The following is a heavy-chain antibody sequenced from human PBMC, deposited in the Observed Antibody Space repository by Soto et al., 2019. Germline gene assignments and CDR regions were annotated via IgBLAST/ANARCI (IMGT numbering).Heavy chain of an antibody. D-gene: IGHD5-12*01. CDR1: GFTFSDYY. CDR3: EGSNGYNWNY. CDR2: ISSSSSYT. Sequence: RLSCAASGFTFSDYYMSWIRQAPGKGLEWVSYISSSSSYTNYADSVKGRFTISRDNAKNLLYLQMNSLRAEDTAVYYCEGSNGYNWNYWGQGTLVTVSS. V-gene: IGHV3-11*06. J-gene: IGHJ4*02.